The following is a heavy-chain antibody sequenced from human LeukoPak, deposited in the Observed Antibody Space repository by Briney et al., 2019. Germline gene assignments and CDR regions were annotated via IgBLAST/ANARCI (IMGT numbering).Heavy chain of an antibody. D-gene: IGHD3-10*01. Sequence: PGGSLRLSCAASGFTFSSYGMSWVRQAPGKGLEWVSAISGSGDDTYYADSVKGRFIISRDNSKTTTYLEMNSLRADDTAVYYCAKSYNNPTVAIRVRGVIPYFDSWGQGSLVTVSS. CDR1: GFTFSSYG. CDR2: ISGSGDDT. V-gene: IGHV3-23*01. CDR3: AKSYNNPTVAIRVRGVIPYFDS. J-gene: IGHJ4*02.